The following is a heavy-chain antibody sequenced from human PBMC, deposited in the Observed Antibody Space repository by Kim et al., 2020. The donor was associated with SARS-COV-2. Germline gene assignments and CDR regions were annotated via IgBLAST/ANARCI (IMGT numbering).Heavy chain of an antibody. Sequence: SLKSRVTISVDTSKNQFSLKLSSVTAADTAVYYCARVERRITIFKDAFDIWGQGTMVTVSS. CDR3: ARVERRITIFKDAFDI. D-gene: IGHD3-9*01. V-gene: IGHV4-59*01. J-gene: IGHJ3*02.